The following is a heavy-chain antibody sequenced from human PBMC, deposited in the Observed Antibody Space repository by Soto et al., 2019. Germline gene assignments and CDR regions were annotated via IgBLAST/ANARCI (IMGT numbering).Heavy chain of an antibody. CDR2: INPSGGST. CDR3: ARDPNQRYCSGGSCYSSDY. D-gene: IGHD2-15*01. Sequence: GASVKVCCEASRYTYTSNSMHWVRQAPGQGLEWMGIINPSGGSTSYAQKFQGRVTMTRDTSTSTVYMELSSLRSEDTAVYYCARDPNQRYCSGGSCYSSDYWGQGTLVTVSS. CDR1: RYTYTSNS. V-gene: IGHV1-46*03. J-gene: IGHJ4*02.